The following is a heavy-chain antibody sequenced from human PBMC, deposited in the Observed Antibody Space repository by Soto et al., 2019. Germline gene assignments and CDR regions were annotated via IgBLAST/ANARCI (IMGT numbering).Heavy chain of an antibody. Sequence: ASVKVSCKASGYSFSTYGISWVRQVPGQGLECMGWISGHKGDTNYARNFRGRISLTTDTSASIAYMELRRLRSDDTALYYCAREVGIAAAAYYHYYEGMDVWGQGTTVTVSS. D-gene: IGHD2-21*01. CDR3: AREVGIAAAAYYHYYEGMDV. CDR1: GYSFSTYG. V-gene: IGHV1-18*04. J-gene: IGHJ6*02. CDR2: ISGHKGDT.